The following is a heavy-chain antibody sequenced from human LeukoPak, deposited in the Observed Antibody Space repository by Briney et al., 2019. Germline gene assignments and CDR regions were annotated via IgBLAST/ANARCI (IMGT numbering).Heavy chain of an antibody. V-gene: IGHV1-69*05. CDR1: GGTFSSYA. Sequence: ASVKVSCKASGGTFSSYAISWVRQAPGQGLEWMGGTIPIFGTANYAQKLQGRVTMTTDTSTSTAYMELRSLRSDDTAVYYCARSPIAVAGSSDYWGQGTLVTVSS. J-gene: IGHJ4*02. D-gene: IGHD6-19*01. CDR2: TIPIFGTA. CDR3: ARSPIAVAGSSDY.